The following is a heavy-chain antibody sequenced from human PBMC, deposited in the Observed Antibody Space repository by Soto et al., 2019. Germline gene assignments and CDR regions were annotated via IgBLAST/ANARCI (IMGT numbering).Heavy chain of an antibody. CDR2: IYYSGST. Sequence: QVRLEESGPGLVKPSETLSLICSVSGGSVNNANYFWNWIRHHPENGLEWIGYIYYSGSTRYNPSFKTRATLSIDTSKNHFSLRLNSVTVADTAVYFCARDADYGGSRGGMDVWGRGTPVTVSS. CDR3: ARDADYGGSRGGMDV. V-gene: IGHV4-31*03. J-gene: IGHJ6*02. D-gene: IGHD4-17*01. CDR1: GGSVNNANYF.